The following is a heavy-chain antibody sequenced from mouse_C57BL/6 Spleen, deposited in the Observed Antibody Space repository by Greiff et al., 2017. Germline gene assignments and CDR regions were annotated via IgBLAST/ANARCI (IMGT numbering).Heavy chain of an antibody. CDR1: GYAFSSYW. CDR3: ARASNLYFNY. Sequence: QVQLKESGAELVKPGASVKISCKASGYAFSSYWMNWVKQRPGQGLEWIGQIYPGDGDTNYNGTFKGKATLTADKSSSTAYMQLSSLTSEDSAVYFCARASNLYFNYWGQGTTLTVSS. V-gene: IGHV1-80*01. CDR2: IYPGDGDT. J-gene: IGHJ2*01. D-gene: IGHD2-5*01.